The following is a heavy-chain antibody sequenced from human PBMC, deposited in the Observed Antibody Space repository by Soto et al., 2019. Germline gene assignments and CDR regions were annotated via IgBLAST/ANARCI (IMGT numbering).Heavy chain of an antibody. V-gene: IGHV3-49*04. D-gene: IGHD4-17*01. CDR1: GFTFGDYA. Sequence: SLRLSCTASGFTFGDYAMSWVRQAPGKGLEWVGFIRSKAYGGTTEYAASVKGRFTISRDDSKSIAYLQMNSLKTEDTAVYYCTRVDGDYDRYFDYWGQGTLVTVSS. J-gene: IGHJ4*02. CDR3: TRVDGDYDRYFDY. CDR2: IRSKAYGGTT.